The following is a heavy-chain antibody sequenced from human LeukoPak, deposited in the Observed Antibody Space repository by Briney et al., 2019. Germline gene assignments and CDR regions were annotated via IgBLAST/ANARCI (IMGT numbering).Heavy chain of an antibody. D-gene: IGHD6-19*01. J-gene: IGHJ5*02. CDR3: ARGLTAVAGTRWFDP. CDR1: GGSFSGYY. Sequence: SETLSLTCAVYGGSFSGYYWSWIRQPPGKGLEWIGEINHSGSTNYNPSLKSRVTISVDTSKNQFSLKLSSVTAADTAVYYCARGLTAVAGTRWFDPWGQGTLVTVSS. V-gene: IGHV4-34*01. CDR2: INHSGST.